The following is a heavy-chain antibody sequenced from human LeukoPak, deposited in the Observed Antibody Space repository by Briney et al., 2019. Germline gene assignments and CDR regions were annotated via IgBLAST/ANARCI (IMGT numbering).Heavy chain of an antibody. J-gene: IGHJ3*02. CDR3: ARLPTSRCCSGGSCDAEDAFEI. D-gene: IGHD2-15*01. CDR2: IYHSGST. CDR1: GYSISSGYY. Sequence: SETLSLTCTVSGYSISSGYYWGWIRQPPGKGLEWIGSIYHSGSTYYNPSLKSRVTISVDTSKNQFSLKLSSVTAADTAVYYCARLPTSRCCSGGSCDAEDAFEIWGQGTMVTVSS. V-gene: IGHV4-38-2*02.